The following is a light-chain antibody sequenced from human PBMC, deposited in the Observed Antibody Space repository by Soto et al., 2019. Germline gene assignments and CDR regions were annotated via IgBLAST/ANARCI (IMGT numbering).Light chain of an antibody. CDR3: QQYNNWPLLT. CDR2: GAS. V-gene: IGKV3-15*01. J-gene: IGKJ4*01. Sequence: EIVMTQSPATLSVSPGERATLSCRASQSVSSNLAWYQQKPGQAPRLLIYGASTRATGIPARFSGSGSGKEFTLTISRLQSEDFAVYYCQQYNNWPLLTFGGGTKVEMK. CDR1: QSVSSN.